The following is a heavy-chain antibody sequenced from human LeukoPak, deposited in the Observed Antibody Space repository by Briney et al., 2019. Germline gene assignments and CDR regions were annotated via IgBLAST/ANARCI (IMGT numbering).Heavy chain of an antibody. Sequence: PGGSLRRSCAASGFTFSDYYMSWIRQAPGQGLEWVSYITSGSTIYYADSVKGRFTISRDNAKNSLYLQMNSLRAEDTAVYYCARFLVTATTRAFDYWGQGTLVTVSS. J-gene: IGHJ4*02. CDR2: ITSGSTI. CDR1: GFTFSDYY. D-gene: IGHD2-21*02. CDR3: ARFLVTATTRAFDY. V-gene: IGHV3-11*04.